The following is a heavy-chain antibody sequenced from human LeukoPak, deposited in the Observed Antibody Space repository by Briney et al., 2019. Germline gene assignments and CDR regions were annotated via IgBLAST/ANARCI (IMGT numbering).Heavy chain of an antibody. V-gene: IGHV4-34*01. CDR1: GFTFSDHH. D-gene: IGHD6-13*01. CDR3: AREAGIAAAIVWFDP. J-gene: IGHJ5*02. CDR2: INHSGST. Sequence: GSLRLSCAASGFTFSDHHMNWIRQPPGKGLEWIGEINHSGSTNYNPSLKSRVTISVDTSKNQFSLKLSSVTAADTAVYHCAREAGIAAAIVWFDPWGQGTLVTVSS.